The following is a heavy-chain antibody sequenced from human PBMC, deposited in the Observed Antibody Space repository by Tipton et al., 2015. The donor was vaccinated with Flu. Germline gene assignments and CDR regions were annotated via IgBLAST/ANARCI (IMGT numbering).Heavy chain of an antibody. CDR1: GYSISSGYY. D-gene: IGHD6-19*01. V-gene: IGHV4-38-2*01. CDR3: ARQERSGWFLDY. CDR2: IYHSGST. Sequence: TLSLTCAVSGYSISSGYYWGWIRQPPGKGLVWIGSIYHSGSTYYNPSLKSRVTISVDTSKNQFSLKLSSVTAADTAVYYCARQERSGWFLDYWGQGTLVTVSS. J-gene: IGHJ4*02.